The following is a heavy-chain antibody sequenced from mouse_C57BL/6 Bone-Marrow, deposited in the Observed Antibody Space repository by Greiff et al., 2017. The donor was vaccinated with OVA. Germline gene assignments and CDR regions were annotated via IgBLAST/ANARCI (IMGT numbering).Heavy chain of an antibody. J-gene: IGHJ1*03. CDR2: IHPNSGST. CDR1: GYTFTSYW. Sequence: QVQLQQPGAELVKPGASVKLSCKASGYTFTSYWMHWVKQRPGQGLEWIGMIHPNSGSTNYNEKFQSKATLTVDKSSSTAYMQLSSLTSEDSSVYYCAEMGGSTYFDVWGTGTTVTVSS. D-gene: IGHD1-1*01. CDR3: AEMGGSTYFDV. V-gene: IGHV1-64*01.